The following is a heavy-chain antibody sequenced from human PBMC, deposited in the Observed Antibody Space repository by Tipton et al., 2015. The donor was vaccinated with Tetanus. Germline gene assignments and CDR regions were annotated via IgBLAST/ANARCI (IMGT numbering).Heavy chain of an antibody. CDR1: GGSMNSYY. D-gene: IGHD2-21*01. CDR2: IYYTGST. J-gene: IGHJ6*02. CDR3: ARLTGHSMDVVDYYYFGMDV. V-gene: IGHV4-59*01. Sequence: TLSLTRTVSGGSMNSYYWSWIRQPPGKGLEWIGYIYYTGSTNYNPSLKSGVTISLDTSKNQFSLKLTSVSAADTAVYYCARLTGHSMDVVDYYYFGMDVWGQGTKVTVSS.